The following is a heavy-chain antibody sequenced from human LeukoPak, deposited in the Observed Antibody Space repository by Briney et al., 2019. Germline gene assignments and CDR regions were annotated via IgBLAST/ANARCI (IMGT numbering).Heavy chain of an antibody. CDR1: GFTFSSYS. CDR3: ARGRYSSHYFDY. CDR2: ISSSSSYI. Sequence: GGSLRLSCAASGFTFSSYSMNWVRQAPGKGLEWVSSISSSSSYIYYADSVKGRFTISRDNAKNSLYLQMNSLRAEDTAVYYCARGRYSSHYFDYWGQGILVTVSS. D-gene: IGHD6-13*01. V-gene: IGHV3-21*01. J-gene: IGHJ4*02.